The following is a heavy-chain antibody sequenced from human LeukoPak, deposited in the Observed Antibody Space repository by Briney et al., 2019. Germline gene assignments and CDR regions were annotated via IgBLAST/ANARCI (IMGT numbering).Heavy chain of an antibody. CDR1: GDSISTADFY. CDR3: ARVRDGYPGYFDY. Sequence: PLETLSLTCNVSGDSISTADFYWSWVRQPPGKGLEWIGFIYYSGSTYYNPSLKSRVTVSKDTSKNQFSLKVRSMTAADTAVYYCARVRDGYPGYFDYWGQGTLVSVSS. CDR2: IYYSGST. V-gene: IGHV4-30-4*01. J-gene: IGHJ4*02. D-gene: IGHD5-24*01.